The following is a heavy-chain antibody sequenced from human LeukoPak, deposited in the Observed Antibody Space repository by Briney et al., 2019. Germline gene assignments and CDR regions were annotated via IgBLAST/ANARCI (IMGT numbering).Heavy chain of an antibody. CDR1: GFTFSSYW. D-gene: IGHD1-26*01. CDR3: ASDLKSGSYSRYYYYMDV. V-gene: IGHV3-7*01. Sequence: PGGSLRLSCAASGFTFSSYWMSWVRQAPGKGLEWVANIKQDGSEKYYVDSVKGRSTISRDNAKNSLYLQMNSLRAEDTAVYYCASDLKSGSYSRYYYYMDVWGKGTTVTVSS. J-gene: IGHJ6*03. CDR2: IKQDGSEK.